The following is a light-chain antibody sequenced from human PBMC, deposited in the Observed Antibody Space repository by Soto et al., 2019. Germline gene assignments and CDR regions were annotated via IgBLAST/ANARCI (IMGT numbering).Light chain of an antibody. Sequence: DIVGSLSAATVSMSPSARAPLSCTASQSVSSYLAWYQQKPGQAPRLLIHDASDMATDIPCRFSGSGSGTHFTLTISSLESEDFAVYYCQHHSKWPPITVGQGTRLEIK. CDR2: DAS. V-gene: IGKV3-11*01. CDR1: QSVSSY. CDR3: QHHSKWPPIT. J-gene: IGKJ5*01.